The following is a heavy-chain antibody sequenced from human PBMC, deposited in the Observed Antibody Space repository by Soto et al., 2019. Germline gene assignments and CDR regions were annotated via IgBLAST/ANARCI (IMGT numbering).Heavy chain of an antibody. D-gene: IGHD3-10*01. CDR2: IYYSGSA. Sequence: SETLSLTCTVSGGSISISSYYWGWIRQPPGKGLEWIGSIYYSGSAYYNPSLKSRVTISVETSKNQFSLKLSSVTAADTAVYYCASPGSGVNTSFDYWGQGTLVTVSS. J-gene: IGHJ4*02. CDR3: ASPGSGVNTSFDY. CDR1: GGSISISSYY. V-gene: IGHV4-39*01.